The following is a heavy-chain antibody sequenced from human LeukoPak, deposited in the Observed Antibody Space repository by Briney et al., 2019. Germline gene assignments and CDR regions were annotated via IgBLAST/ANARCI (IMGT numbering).Heavy chain of an antibody. Sequence: GASVRVSCKASGYTFTGYYMHWVRQAPGQGLEWMGWINPNSGGTNYAQKLQGRVTMTRDTSISPAYMELSRLRSDDTAVYYCARDSPPLYYSDSSGYYPDYWGQGTLVTVSS. V-gene: IGHV1-2*02. J-gene: IGHJ4*02. CDR2: INPNSGGT. D-gene: IGHD3-22*01. CDR3: ARDSPPLYYSDSSGYYPDY. CDR1: GYTFTGYY.